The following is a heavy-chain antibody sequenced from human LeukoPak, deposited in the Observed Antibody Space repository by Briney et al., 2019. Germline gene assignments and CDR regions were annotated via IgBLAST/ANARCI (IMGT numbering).Heavy chain of an antibody. D-gene: IGHD3-22*01. Sequence: GGSLRLSCAASGFTFSSYSMNWVRQAPGKGLEWVSYISSSSSTIYYADSVKGRFTISRDNAKNSLYLQRNSLRAEDTAVYYCARVTVEVVPYFDYWGQGTLVTVSS. CDR2: ISSSSSTI. J-gene: IGHJ4*02. CDR1: GFTFSSYS. CDR3: ARVTVEVVPYFDY. V-gene: IGHV3-48*01.